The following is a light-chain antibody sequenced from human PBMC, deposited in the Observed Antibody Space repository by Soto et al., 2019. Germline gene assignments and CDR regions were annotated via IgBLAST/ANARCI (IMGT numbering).Light chain of an antibody. CDR3: ISYTDRQSYL. CDR1: SSDIGSYDH. V-gene: IGLV2-14*03. CDR2: AVS. J-gene: IGLJ1*01. Sequence: QSVLTEPAWVSVSPGQSITISCSGTSSDIGSYDHVAWYQQFPGKSPKLIIYAVSDRPSGVSDRFSGSKSGISASLTISGLQTEDEADYYCISYTDRQSYLFGTGTKVTVL.